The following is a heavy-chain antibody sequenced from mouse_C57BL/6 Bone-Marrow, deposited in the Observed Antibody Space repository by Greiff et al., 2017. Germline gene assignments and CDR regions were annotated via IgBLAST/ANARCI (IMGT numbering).Heavy chain of an antibody. Sequence: QVQLQQPGAELVMPGASVKLSCKASGYTFTSYWMHWVKQRPGQGLEWIGEIDPSDSYTNYNQKFKGKSTLTVDKSSSTAYMQLSSLTSEDSAVYYCAGGWAWFAYWGQGTLVTGSA. CDR2: IDPSDSYT. V-gene: IGHV1-69*01. CDR3: AGGWAWFAY. CDR1: GYTFTSYW. J-gene: IGHJ3*01. D-gene: IGHD3-3*01.